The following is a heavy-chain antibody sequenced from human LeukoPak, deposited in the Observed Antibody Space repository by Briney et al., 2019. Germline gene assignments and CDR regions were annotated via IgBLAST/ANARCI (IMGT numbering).Heavy chain of an antibody. V-gene: IGHV3-74*01. CDR2: INTDGSST. CDR3: ARESSALPFDY. Sequence: GWSLRLSCAASGFTFSSYWMHWVRQAPGKGLVWVSRINTDGSSTSYADSVKGRFTISRDNAKNTLYLQMNSLRAEDTAIYYCARESSALPFDYWGQGTLVTVSS. D-gene: IGHD3-22*01. CDR1: GFTFSSYW. J-gene: IGHJ4*02.